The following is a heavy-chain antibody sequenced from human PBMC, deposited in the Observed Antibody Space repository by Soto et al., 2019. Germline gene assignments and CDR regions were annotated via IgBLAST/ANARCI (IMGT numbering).Heavy chain of an antibody. J-gene: IGHJ4*02. V-gene: IGHV1-18*01. CDR3: AKDLNDYVDY. Sequence: ASVKVSCKVSGDTFTTYGISWLRQAPGQGLEWMGWISTYNDNTNYAQKFQGRITMTTDTSTSTAYMELRSLRAEDTAVYYCAKDLNDYVDYWGQGTLVTVSS. CDR2: ISTYNDNT. CDR1: GDTFTTYG.